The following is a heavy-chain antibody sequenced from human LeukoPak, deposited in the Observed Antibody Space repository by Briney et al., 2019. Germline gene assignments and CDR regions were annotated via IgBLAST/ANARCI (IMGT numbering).Heavy chain of an antibody. Sequence: GASVKVSCKASGYTFTSYGISWVRQAPGQGLEWMGWISAYNGNTNYAQKLQGRVTMTTDTSTSTAYMELRSLRSDDTAVYYCAREEIYGSGTSINWFDPWGQGTLVTVSS. CDR3: AREEIYGSGTSINWFDP. D-gene: IGHD3-10*01. V-gene: IGHV1-18*01. CDR2: ISAYNGNT. J-gene: IGHJ5*02. CDR1: GYTFTSYG.